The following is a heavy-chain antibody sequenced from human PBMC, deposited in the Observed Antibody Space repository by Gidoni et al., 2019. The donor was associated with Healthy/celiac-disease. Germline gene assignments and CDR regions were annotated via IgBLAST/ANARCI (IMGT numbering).Heavy chain of an antibody. J-gene: IGHJ4*02. D-gene: IGHD3-3*01. CDR1: GGTFSSYA. CDR3: ASSEGERSGYSYYFDY. V-gene: IGHV1-69*01. CDR2: IIPILGTA. Sequence: QVQLVQSGAEVKKPGSSVKVSCKAPGGTFSSYAIRWVRQAPGQGLEWMGGIIPILGTANDAQKFQGRVTITADESTSTAYMALSSLRSEDTAVYYCASSEGERSGYSYYFDYWGQGTLVTVSS.